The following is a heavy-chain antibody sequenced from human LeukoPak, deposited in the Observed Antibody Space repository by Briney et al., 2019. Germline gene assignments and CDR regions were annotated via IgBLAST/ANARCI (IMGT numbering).Heavy chain of an antibody. CDR1: GYTLTELS. CDR3: AADSITPLSVPFDY. CDR2: FYPEDGET. V-gene: IGHV1-24*01. J-gene: IGHJ4*02. D-gene: IGHD3-3*01. Sequence: GASVKVSCKVSGYTLTELSMHWVRQAPGKGLEWMGGFYPEDGETIYAQKFQGRVTMTEDTSTDTAYMELSSLRSEDTAVYYCAADSITPLSVPFDYWGQGTLVTVSS.